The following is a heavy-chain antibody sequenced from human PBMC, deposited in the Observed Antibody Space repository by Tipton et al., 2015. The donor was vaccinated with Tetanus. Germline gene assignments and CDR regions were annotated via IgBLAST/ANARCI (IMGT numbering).Heavy chain of an antibody. CDR2: VDDSGST. D-gene: IGHD2-2*01. V-gene: IGHV4-34*01. J-gene: IGHJ3*02. CDR1: GGSLSRYY. Sequence: TLSLTCAVYGGSLSRYYWTWIRQPPGKGLEWIGEVDDSGSTNYSPSLKSRVTISLDTSKNEFSLTLSSVTAADTAVYYCARRSYCSSSSCYDAFDIWGQGTMVTVSS. CDR3: ARRSYCSSSSCYDAFDI.